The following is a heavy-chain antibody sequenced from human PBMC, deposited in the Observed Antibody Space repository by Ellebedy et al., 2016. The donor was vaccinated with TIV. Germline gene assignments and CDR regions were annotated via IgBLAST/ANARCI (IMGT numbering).Heavy chain of an antibody. Sequence: SLKISCAASGLSLEDYAMHWVRQVPGTGLEWVSGISWDGRSIEYADSVKGRFTISRDNAKNSLYLQMDSLRNEDTALYYCTKDINPVAGTPFDFWGQGTLVTVSS. CDR1: GLSLEDYA. D-gene: IGHD6-19*01. J-gene: IGHJ4*02. V-gene: IGHV3-9*01. CDR3: TKDINPVAGTPFDF. CDR2: ISWDGRSI.